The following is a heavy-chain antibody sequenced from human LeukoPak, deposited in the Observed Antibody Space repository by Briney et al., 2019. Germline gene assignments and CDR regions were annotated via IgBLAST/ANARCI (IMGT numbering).Heavy chain of an antibody. J-gene: IGHJ4*02. CDR1: GGSISSYY. V-gene: IGHV4-4*07. D-gene: IGHD6-13*01. Sequence: SETLSLTCTVSGGSISSYYWSWIRQPAGKGLEWIGRIYTSGSTNYNPSLKSRVTISVDTSKNQFSLKLSSVTAADTAVYYCARDFRIAAVLPYYFDYWGQGTLVTVSS. CDR3: ARDFRIAAVLPYYFDY. CDR2: IYTSGST.